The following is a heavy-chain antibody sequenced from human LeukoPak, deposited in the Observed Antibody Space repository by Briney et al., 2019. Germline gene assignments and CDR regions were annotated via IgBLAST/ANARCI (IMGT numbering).Heavy chain of an antibody. CDR1: GFTFSSYE. CDR3: AKDNDFWSGTDDY. CDR2: IRYDGSNK. J-gene: IGHJ4*02. D-gene: IGHD3-3*01. V-gene: IGHV3-30*02. Sequence: GGSLRLSCAASGFTFSSYEMNWVRQAPGKGLEWVAFIRYDGSNKYYADSVKGRFTISRDNSKNTLYLQTNSLRAEDTAVYYCAKDNDFWSGTDDYWGQGTLVTVSS.